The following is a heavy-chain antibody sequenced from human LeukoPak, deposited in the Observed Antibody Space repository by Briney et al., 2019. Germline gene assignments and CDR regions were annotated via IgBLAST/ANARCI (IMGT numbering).Heavy chain of an antibody. Sequence: ASVKVSCKVSGYTLTELSMHWVRQAPGKGLEWMGGFDPEDGETIYAQKFQGRVTMTEDTSTDTAYMELSSLRSEDTAVYYCATGRIAAAGINDWGQGTLVTVSS. CDR3: ATGRIAAAGIND. CDR2: FDPEDGET. D-gene: IGHD6-13*01. J-gene: IGHJ4*02. V-gene: IGHV1-24*01. CDR1: GYTLTELS.